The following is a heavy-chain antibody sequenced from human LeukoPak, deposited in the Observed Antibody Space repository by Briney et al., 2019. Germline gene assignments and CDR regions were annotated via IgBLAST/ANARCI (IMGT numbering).Heavy chain of an antibody. D-gene: IGHD3-22*01. V-gene: IGHV3-21*01. Sequence: TGGSLRLSCAASGFTFSSYSMNWVRQAPGKGLEWVSSISSSSSYIFYADSVNGRFTISRDNAKNSLYLRMNSLRAEDTAVYYCARDFNSGNYYDSSGYSLDYWGQGTLVTVSS. CDR3: ARDFNSGNYYDSSGYSLDY. CDR1: GFTFSSYS. J-gene: IGHJ4*02. CDR2: ISSSSSYI.